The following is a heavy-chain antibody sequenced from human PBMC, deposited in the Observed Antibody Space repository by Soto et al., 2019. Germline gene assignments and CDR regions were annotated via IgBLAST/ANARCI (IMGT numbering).Heavy chain of an antibody. CDR3: ARARSQGYYYDSSGYYYCFGD. V-gene: IGHV1-3*01. J-gene: IGHJ4*02. CDR1: GYTFTSYA. Sequence: ASVKVSCKASGYTFTSYAMHWVRQAPGQRLEWMGWINAGNGNTKYSQKFQGRVTITRDTSASTAYMELSSLRSEDTAVYYCARARSQGYYYDSSGYYYCFGDWGQVALFT. D-gene: IGHD3-22*01. CDR2: INAGNGNT.